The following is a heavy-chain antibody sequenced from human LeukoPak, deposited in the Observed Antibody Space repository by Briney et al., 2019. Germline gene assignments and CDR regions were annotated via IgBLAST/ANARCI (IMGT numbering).Heavy chain of an antibody. V-gene: IGHV3-30*02. Sequence: PGGSLRLSCGVSGFIFSDYGMHWVCQAPGKGLEWVASIRFDGTNNNYADSVKGRFTISRDNSRNTLYLQMNSLRPEDTALYYCAKEWYVGSPPDHWGQGTQVTVSS. CDR2: IRFDGTNN. CDR3: AKEWYVGSPPDH. CDR1: GFIFSDYG. J-gene: IGHJ4*02. D-gene: IGHD3-10*01.